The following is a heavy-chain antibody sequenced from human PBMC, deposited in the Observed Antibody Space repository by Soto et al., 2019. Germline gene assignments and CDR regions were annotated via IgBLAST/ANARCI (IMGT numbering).Heavy chain of an antibody. J-gene: IGHJ3*02. D-gene: IGHD3-3*01. Sequence: SVKVSCQASGYTFTSYGISWVRQAPVQGLEWMGWISAYNGNTNYAQKLQGRVTMTTDTSTSTAYMELRSLRSDDTAVYYCATSITIFGVVTPDAFDIWGQGTMVTVSS. V-gene: IGHV1-18*01. CDR2: ISAYNGNT. CDR3: ATSITIFGVVTPDAFDI. CDR1: GYTFTSYG.